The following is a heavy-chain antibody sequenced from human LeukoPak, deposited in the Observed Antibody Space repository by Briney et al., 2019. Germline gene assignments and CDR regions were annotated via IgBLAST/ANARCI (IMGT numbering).Heavy chain of an antibody. D-gene: IGHD3-10*01. CDR2: INPNSGGT. CDR3: ARDGYYGSGGYRAPHGMDV. J-gene: IGHJ6*02. CDR1: GYTFTGYY. V-gene: IGHV1-2*04. Sequence: ASVKVSCKASGYTFTGYYMHWVRQAPGQGLEWMGWINPNSGGTNYAQKFQGWVTMTRDTSISTAYMELSRLRSDDTAVYYCARDGYYGSGGYRAPHGMDVWGQGTTVTVSS.